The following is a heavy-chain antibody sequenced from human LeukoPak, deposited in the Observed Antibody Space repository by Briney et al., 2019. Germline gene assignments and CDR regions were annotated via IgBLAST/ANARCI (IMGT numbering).Heavy chain of an antibody. Sequence: PGGSLRLSCTTSGFIFSNAWMSWVRQAPGKGLEWVGRIKSKTDGGTTDYAAPVKGRFTISRDGSKNTLYLQMNSLKTEDTAVYYCTTSTVTTGVFGYWGQGTLVTVSS. CDR2: IKSKTDGGTT. J-gene: IGHJ4*02. V-gene: IGHV3-15*01. D-gene: IGHD4-17*01. CDR3: TTSTVTTGVFGY. CDR1: GFIFSNAW.